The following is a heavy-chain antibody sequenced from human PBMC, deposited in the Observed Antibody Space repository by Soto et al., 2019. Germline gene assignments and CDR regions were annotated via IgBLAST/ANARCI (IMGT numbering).Heavy chain of an antibody. V-gene: IGHV4-59*01. CDR2: IYYSGST. D-gene: IGHD6-19*01. CDR3: ARGGGSIAVAGIYFDAFEI. CDR1: GGSISSYY. J-gene: IGHJ3*02. Sequence: QVQLQESGPGLVKPSETLSLTCTVSGGSISSYYWSWIRQPPGKGLEWIGYIYYSGSTNYNPSLKCRVTISVDTSMTQFSLKLSSVTAADTAVYYCARGGGSIAVAGIYFDAFEIWGQGTMFTGSS.